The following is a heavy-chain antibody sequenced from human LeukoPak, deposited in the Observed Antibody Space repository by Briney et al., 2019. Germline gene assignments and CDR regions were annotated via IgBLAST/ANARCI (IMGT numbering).Heavy chain of an antibody. CDR1: GYTFTSYG. CDR3: ARRSSSWSSFDY. CDR2: FSAYNGNT. V-gene: IGHV1-18*01. J-gene: IGHJ4*02. D-gene: IGHD6-13*01. Sequence: ASVKVSCKASGYTFTSYGISWVRQAPGQGLEWMGWFSAYNGNTNYAQKLQGRVTMTTDTSTSTAYMELRSLRSDDTAVYYCARRSSSWSSFDYWGQGTLVTVSS.